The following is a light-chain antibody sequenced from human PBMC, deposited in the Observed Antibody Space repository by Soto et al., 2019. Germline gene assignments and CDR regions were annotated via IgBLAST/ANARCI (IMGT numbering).Light chain of an antibody. CDR2: GAS. V-gene: IGKV3-20*01. J-gene: IGKJ5*01. Sequence: VLTQSPVTLSLPPGERATLSCRASQSVGSYLAWYQQKPGQAPRLLIYGASRRATGIPDRFSGSGSGTDFSLTISRLEPEDCAVYYCQQYGGSPLITFGQGTRLE. CDR3: QQYGGSPLIT. CDR1: QSVGSY.